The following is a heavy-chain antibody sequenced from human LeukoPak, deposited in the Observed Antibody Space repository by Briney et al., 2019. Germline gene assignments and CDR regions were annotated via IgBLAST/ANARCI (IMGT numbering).Heavy chain of an antibody. J-gene: IGHJ6*03. CDR1: GFTFSSYA. Sequence: GGSLRLSCAASGFTFSSYAMSWVRQAPGKGLEWVSSISSGSSYIYYADSVKGRFTISRDNAKNSLYLQMNSLRAEDTAVYYCASSLGEYYYMDVWGKGTTVTVSS. CDR2: ISSGSSYI. CDR3: ASSLGEYYYMDV. V-gene: IGHV3-21*01. D-gene: IGHD3-16*01.